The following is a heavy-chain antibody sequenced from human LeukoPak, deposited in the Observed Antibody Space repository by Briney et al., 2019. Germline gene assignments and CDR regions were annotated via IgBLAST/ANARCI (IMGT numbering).Heavy chain of an antibody. CDR3: AKDLSSGWYWYFDL. V-gene: IGHV3-23*01. D-gene: IGHD6-19*01. J-gene: IGHJ2*01. CDR1: GFTFSNYA. CDR2: ISGSGGRT. Sequence: PGGSLRLSCAASGFTFSNYAMTWVRLAPGKGLEWVSGISGSGGRTYYADSVKGRFTISRDNSKNTLYLYMNSLRAEDTAVYYCAKDLSSGWYWYFDLWGRGTLVTVSS.